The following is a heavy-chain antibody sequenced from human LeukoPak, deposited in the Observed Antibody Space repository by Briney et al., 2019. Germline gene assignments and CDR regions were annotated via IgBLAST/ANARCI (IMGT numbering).Heavy chain of an antibody. D-gene: IGHD3-10*01. CDR1: GYTFTSYG. V-gene: IGHV1-18*01. CDR2: ISAYNGNT. Sequence: ASVKVSCKASGYTFTSYGISWVRQAPGQGLEWMGWISAYNGNTNYAQKLQGRVTMTTDTSTSTAYMELRSLRSDDTAVYYCAREELLWFGELWGHDAFDIWGQGTMVTVSS. CDR3: AREELLWFGELWGHDAFDI. J-gene: IGHJ3*02.